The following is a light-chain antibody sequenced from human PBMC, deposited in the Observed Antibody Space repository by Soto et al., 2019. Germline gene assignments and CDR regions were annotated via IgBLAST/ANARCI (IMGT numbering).Light chain of an antibody. Sequence: MTRSPATLSVSPGEMATLSCRASQSVNSNLAWYQQKLGQAPRVLIFGASTRATGIPARFSGSGSGTEFSLTINSLQSEDFAVYYCQEYNTRPWTFGHRTKVDI. V-gene: IGKV3-15*01. J-gene: IGKJ1*01. CDR3: QEYNTRPWT. CDR2: GAS. CDR1: QSVNSN.